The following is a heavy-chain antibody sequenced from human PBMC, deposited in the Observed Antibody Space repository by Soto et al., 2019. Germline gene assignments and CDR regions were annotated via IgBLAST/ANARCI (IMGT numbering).Heavy chain of an antibody. J-gene: IGHJ4*02. D-gene: IGHD5-18*01. CDR1: GYTFFYCV. V-gene: IGHV1-2*07. CDR2: LNPKSGGT. CDR3: AGRDSSGSFDY. Sequence: PSLGVSCKASGYTFFYCVIHCVRLAPGQGREGRGWLNPKSGGTSHAPKFQGRFTMARDTSTITVYMELGSLTSDDRSIYFCAGRDSSGSFDYWVQETPVTVSS.